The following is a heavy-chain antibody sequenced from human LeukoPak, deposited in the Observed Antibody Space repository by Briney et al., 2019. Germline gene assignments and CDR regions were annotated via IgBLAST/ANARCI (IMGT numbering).Heavy chain of an antibody. CDR3: TRDMRPGPLDY. Sequence: GGSLRLSCAASGFTFTSYNMSWVRQAPGKGLEWVGFIRSKAYGGTTEYAASVKGRFTISRDDSKSIAYLQMNSLKTEDTAVYYCTRDMRPGPLDYWGQGTLVTVSS. CDR1: GFTFTSYN. V-gene: IGHV3-49*04. CDR2: IRSKAYGGTT. D-gene: IGHD1-14*01. J-gene: IGHJ4*02.